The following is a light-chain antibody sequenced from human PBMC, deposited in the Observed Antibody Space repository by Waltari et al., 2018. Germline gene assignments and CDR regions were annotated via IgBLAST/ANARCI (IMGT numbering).Light chain of an antibody. CDR3: QQYHRWRT. V-gene: IGKV3-15*01. CDR2: GAS. J-gene: IGKJ1*01. CDR1: QSVSTS. Sequence: EIVMTQSPGTLSVSPGERVTFSCRASQSVSTSLAWFQQKPGQPPRLLIYGASTRATGIPARFSGSGSGTEFTLTISSLQSEDFAIYYCQQYHRWRTFGQGTKVEIK.